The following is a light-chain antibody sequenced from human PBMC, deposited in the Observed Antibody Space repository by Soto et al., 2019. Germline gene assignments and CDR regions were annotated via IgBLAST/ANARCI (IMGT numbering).Light chain of an antibody. Sequence: EIVLTQSPGTLSLSPGERATLSCRASQSVSSYFAWYQQKPGQAPRLLIYDASNRATGIPARFSGSGSGTDFTRTIGSLEPDDFAVYYCQQRGNWPVTFGQGTRVDIK. CDR3: QQRGNWPVT. CDR1: QSVSSY. V-gene: IGKV3-11*01. CDR2: DAS. J-gene: IGKJ1*01.